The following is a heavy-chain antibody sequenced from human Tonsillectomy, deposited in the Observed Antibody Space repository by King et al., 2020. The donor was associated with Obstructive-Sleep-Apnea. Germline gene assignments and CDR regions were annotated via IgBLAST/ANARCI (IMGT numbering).Heavy chain of an antibody. CDR3: AKGRQYEDWFDP. CDR2: ISGSGGST. CDR1: GFTFSSYA. D-gene: IGHD4-11*01. J-gene: IGHJ5*02. V-gene: IGHV3-23*04. Sequence: VQLVESGGGLVQPGGSLRLSCAASGFTFSSYAMSWVRQAPGKGLEWVSAISGSGGSTYYADSVKGRFNISRDNSENTLYLQMNSLRAEDTAVYYCAKGRQYEDWFDPWGQGTLVTVSS.